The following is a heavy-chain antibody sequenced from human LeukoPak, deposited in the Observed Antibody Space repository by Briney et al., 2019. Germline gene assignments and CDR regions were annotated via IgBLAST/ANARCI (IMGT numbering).Heavy chain of an antibody. CDR2: IRSKANSYAT. CDR3: AREGTYGDYYYYYMDV. Sequence: TGGSLRLSCAASGFTFSGSAMHWVRQASGKGLEWVGRIRSKANSYATAYAASVKGRFTISRDDSKNTAYLQMNSLRAEDTAVYYCAREGTYGDYYYYYMDVWGKGTTVTVSS. J-gene: IGHJ6*03. D-gene: IGHD3-10*01. CDR1: GFTFSGSA. V-gene: IGHV3-73*01.